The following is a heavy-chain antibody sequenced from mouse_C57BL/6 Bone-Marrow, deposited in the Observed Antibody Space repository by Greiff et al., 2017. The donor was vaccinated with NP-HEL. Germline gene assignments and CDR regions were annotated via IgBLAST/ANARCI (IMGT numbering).Heavy chain of an antibody. Sequence: EVPLQQSGAELVRPGASVKLSCTASGFNIKDDYMHWVKQRPEQGLEWIGWIDPENGDTEYASKFQGKATITADTSSNTAYLQLSSLTSEDTAVYYCTTGYYYGSSYPAYWGQGTLVTVSA. J-gene: IGHJ3*01. CDR2: IDPENGDT. V-gene: IGHV14-4*01. D-gene: IGHD1-1*01. CDR1: GFNIKDDY. CDR3: TTGYYYGSSYPAY.